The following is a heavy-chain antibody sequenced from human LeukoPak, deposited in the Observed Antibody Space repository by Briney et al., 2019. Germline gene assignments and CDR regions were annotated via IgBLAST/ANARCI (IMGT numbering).Heavy chain of an antibody. J-gene: IGHJ6*03. Sequence: SETLSLTCAVYGGSFSGYYWSWIRQPPGKGLEWIGEINHSGSTNYNPSLKSRVTISVDTSKNQFSLKLSSVTAADTAVYYCARGFTYYDFWSGPNVGYYMDVWGKGTTVTVSS. CDR3: ARGFTYYDFWSGPNVGYYMDV. CDR1: GGSFSGYY. V-gene: IGHV4-34*01. D-gene: IGHD3-3*01. CDR2: INHSGST.